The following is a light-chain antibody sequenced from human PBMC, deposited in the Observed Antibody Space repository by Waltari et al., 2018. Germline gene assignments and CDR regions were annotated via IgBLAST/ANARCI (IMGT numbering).Light chain of an antibody. CDR1: SSDVGGYNY. CDR3: SSFTSRHLYV. V-gene: IGLV2-14*01. CDR2: EVN. J-gene: IGLJ1*01. Sequence: QSALTQPASVSGSPGQSITISCTGSSSDVGGYNYVSWYQQYPGKVPKIMIYEVNNRPSGVSSRFSGSKSGNTASLTISGLQAEDEADYYCSSFTSRHLYVFGTGTAVTVL.